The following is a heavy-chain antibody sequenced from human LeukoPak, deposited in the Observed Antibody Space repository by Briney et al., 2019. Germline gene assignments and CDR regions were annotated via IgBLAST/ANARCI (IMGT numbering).Heavy chain of an antibody. J-gene: IGHJ4*02. V-gene: IGHV3-66*04. CDR3: ARLAVAYFDS. CDR2: TYSGGST. CDR1: GFTVSSNY. Sequence: GGSLRLSCAASGFTVSSNYMGWVRQAPGKGLEWVSVTYSGGSTYYPDSVKGRFTISRDNSKNTLYLEMNSLRAEDTAVYYCARLAVAYFDSWGQGTLVTVSS. D-gene: IGHD5-12*01.